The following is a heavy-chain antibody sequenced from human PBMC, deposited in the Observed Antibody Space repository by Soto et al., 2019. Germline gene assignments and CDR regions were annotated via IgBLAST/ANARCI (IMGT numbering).Heavy chain of an antibody. V-gene: IGHV3-23*01. Sequence: GGSLRLSCAASGFTFSSYPMSWVRQAPGKGLEWVSTISASGGSTYYADSMRGRFTISRDNSKNTLHLQMSSLRAEDTATYYCATPRENSGWYRPCFDSWGKGTLVTV. J-gene: IGHJ4*02. CDR2: ISASGGST. CDR1: GFTFSSYP. D-gene: IGHD6-19*01. CDR3: ATPRENSGWYRPCFDS.